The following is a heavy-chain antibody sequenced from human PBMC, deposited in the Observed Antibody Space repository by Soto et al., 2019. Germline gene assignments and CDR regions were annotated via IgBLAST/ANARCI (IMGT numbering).Heavy chain of an antibody. Sequence: QLQLQESGPGLVKPSETLSLTCTVSGGSISSSPYYWGWIRQPPGTGLEWIGNIYYNGNTFYNPSLKSRVTISVDTSKNQFSLKLSSVTAADTAVYYCARHGPLSNNWNQLDYWGQGTLVTVSS. V-gene: IGHV4-39*01. D-gene: IGHD1-1*01. CDR3: ARHGPLSNNWNQLDY. CDR1: GGSISSSPYY. J-gene: IGHJ4*02. CDR2: IYYNGNT.